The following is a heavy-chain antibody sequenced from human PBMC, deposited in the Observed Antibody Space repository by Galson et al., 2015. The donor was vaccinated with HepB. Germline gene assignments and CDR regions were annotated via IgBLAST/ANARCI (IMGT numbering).Heavy chain of an antibody. Sequence: SVKVSCKASAYTLTTYAMHWVRQAPGQALEWIGWISAIGNTRYSQRVQGRVAITRDTYANTVYLELSSLRSEDTGVYYCARYCSDGNCNHQPDGFDIWGQGTMVTVSS. J-gene: IGHJ3*02. D-gene: IGHD2-15*01. CDR2: ISAIGNT. CDR1: AYTLTTYA. CDR3: ARYCSDGNCNHQPDGFDI. V-gene: IGHV1-3*01.